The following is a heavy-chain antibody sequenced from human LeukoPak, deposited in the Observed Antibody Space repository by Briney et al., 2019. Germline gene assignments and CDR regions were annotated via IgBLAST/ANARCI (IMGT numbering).Heavy chain of an antibody. D-gene: IGHD3-22*01. Sequence: GRSLRLSCAASGFTFDDYAMHWVRQAPGKGLEWVSGISWNSGSIDYADSVKGRFTISRDNAKKSLYLQMNSLRAEDTALYYCAKDMGYYYESTCYYDYWGQGTLVTVSS. CDR1: GFTFDDYA. CDR2: ISWNSGSI. J-gene: IGHJ4*02. V-gene: IGHV3-9*01. CDR3: AKDMGYYYESTCYYDY.